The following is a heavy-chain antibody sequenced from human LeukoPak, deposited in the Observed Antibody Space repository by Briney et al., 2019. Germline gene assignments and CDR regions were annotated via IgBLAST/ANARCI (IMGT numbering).Heavy chain of an antibody. CDR2: INTGNGDT. V-gene: IGHV1-3*04. CDR3: AGERVHNTFFDY. J-gene: IGHJ4*02. D-gene: IGHD6-13*01. Sequence: ASVKFSCKASGYTSTTYVIHWVCQAPGQRLEWMGWINTGNGDTKYSQNFQGRVTITRDTPATTAFMELSSLRSEDTAVYYCAGERVHNTFFDYWGQGTLVTVSS. CDR1: GYTSTTYV.